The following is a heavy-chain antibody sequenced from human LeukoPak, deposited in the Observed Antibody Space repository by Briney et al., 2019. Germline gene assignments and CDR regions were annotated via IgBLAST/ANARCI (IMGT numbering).Heavy chain of an antibody. CDR3: ARSGSWYSYDY. V-gene: IGHV4-39*07. CDR2: IYYSGST. D-gene: IGHD5-18*01. Sequence: PSETLSLTCTVSGGSISSSSYYWGWIRQPPGKGLEWIGSIYYSGSTYYNPSLKSRVTISVDTSKNQFSLKLSSVTAADTAVYYCARSGSWYSYDYWGQGTLVTVSS. J-gene: IGHJ4*02. CDR1: GGSISSSSYY.